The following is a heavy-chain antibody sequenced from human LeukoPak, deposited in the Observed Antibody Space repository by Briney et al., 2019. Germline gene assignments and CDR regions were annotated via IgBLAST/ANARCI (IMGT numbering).Heavy chain of an antibody. V-gene: IGHV4-31*03. D-gene: IGHD4-17*01. CDR1: GGSISSGGYY. J-gene: IGHJ4*02. CDR3: ARLHYGDHVSWFDY. CDR2: IYYSGCT. Sequence: SQTLSLTCTVSGGSISSGGYYWSWIRQHPGKGLEWIGYIYYSGCTYYNPSLKSRVTISVDTSKNQFSLKLSSVTAADTAVYYCARLHYGDHVSWFDYWGQGTLVTVSS.